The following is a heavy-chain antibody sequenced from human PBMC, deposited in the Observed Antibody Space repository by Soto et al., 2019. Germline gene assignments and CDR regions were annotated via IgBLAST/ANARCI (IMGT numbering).Heavy chain of an antibody. CDR3: ATETTVDAFDI. V-gene: IGHV4-59*01. CDR2: IYYSGRT. CDR1: GASISSYY. J-gene: IGHJ3*02. D-gene: IGHD4-17*01. Sequence: PSETLSLTCTVSGASISSYYWSWIRQPPGKGLEWIGNIYYSGRTNYNPSLKSRVTISIDTAKNQFSLKLTSVTAADTAVYFCATETTVDAFDIWGQGTMVT.